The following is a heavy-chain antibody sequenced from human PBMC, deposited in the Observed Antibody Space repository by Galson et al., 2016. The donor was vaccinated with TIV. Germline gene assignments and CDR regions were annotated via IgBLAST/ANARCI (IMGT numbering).Heavy chain of an antibody. Sequence: SVKVSCKASGGIFRNYPIIWVRQAPGQGLEWMGGIIPIFNIADYAQKFQGRVTITADESARTVSMELSSLRSDDTAVYYCARAGGGYHDTYWYFDLWGRGTLVTVSS. CDR3: ARAGGGYHDTYWYFDL. CDR1: GGIFRNYP. V-gene: IGHV1-69*13. CDR2: IIPIFNIA. J-gene: IGHJ2*01. D-gene: IGHD3-22*01.